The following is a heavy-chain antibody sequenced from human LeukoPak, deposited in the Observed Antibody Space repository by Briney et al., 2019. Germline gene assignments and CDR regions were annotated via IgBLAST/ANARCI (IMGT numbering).Heavy chain of an antibody. V-gene: IGHV5-51*01. Sequence: GASLQISCKGSGSTFTSYWIGWVRQLPGKGLEWMGIIYPGDSDTRYSPSFQGQVTISADKSISTASLQWSSLKASDTAMYYCARLGTIFGVVIMWGQGTLVTVSS. CDR1: GSTFTSYW. J-gene: IGHJ4*02. D-gene: IGHD3-3*01. CDR2: IYPGDSDT. CDR3: ARLGTIFGVVIM.